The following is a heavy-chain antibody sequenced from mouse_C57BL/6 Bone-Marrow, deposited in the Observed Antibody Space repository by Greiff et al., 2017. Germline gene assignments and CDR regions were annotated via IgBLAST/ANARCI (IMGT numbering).Heavy chain of an antibody. D-gene: IGHD2-4*01. CDR2: IYPGSGNT. CDR3: ARNYYDYDWFAY. Sequence: QVQLKESGAELVRPGASVKLSCKASGYTFTDYYINWVKQRPGQGLEWIARIYPGSGNTYYNEKFKGKATLTAEKSSSTAYMQLSSLTSEDSAVYFCARNYYDYDWFAYWGQGTLVTVSA. J-gene: IGHJ3*01. CDR1: GYTFTDYY. V-gene: IGHV1-76*01.